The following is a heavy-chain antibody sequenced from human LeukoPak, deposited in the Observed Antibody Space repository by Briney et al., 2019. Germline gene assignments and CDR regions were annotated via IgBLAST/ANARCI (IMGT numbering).Heavy chain of an antibody. J-gene: IGHJ5*02. V-gene: IGHV2-5*02. CDR2: ISRDDDQ. CDR3: AHTGSPHGDDWFDP. CDR1: GFSLHTGEEG. Sequence: SGPTLFKPTPTLTLTCTFSGFSLHTGEEGVGWIRQPPGKALDWLALISRDDDQRYSPSLKNRLTFTKDTSKNQVVLTMTNMDPVDTATYYCAHTGSPHGDDWFDPWGQGTLVTVSS. D-gene: IGHD7-27*01.